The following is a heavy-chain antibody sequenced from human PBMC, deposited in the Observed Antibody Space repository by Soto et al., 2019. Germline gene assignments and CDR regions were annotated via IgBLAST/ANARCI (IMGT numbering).Heavy chain of an antibody. D-gene: IGHD2-21*02. CDR1: GGTFSTYP. V-gene: IGHV1-69*06. J-gene: IGHJ4*02. CDR3: ARVHGGGDCYVLDY. CDR2: TIPIFGTA. Sequence: QVQLVQSGAEVKKPGSSVKVSCKASGGTFSTYPISWVRQAPGQGLEWMGGTIPIFGTANYAQKFQGRVTITSHKSTSTAYMELSSVRSEDTAVYYWARVHGGGDCYVLDYWGQGTLVTVSS.